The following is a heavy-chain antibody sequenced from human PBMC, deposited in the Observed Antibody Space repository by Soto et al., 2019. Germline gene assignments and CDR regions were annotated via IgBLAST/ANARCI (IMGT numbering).Heavy chain of an antibody. CDR2: SYYTGST. V-gene: IGHV4-31*03. D-gene: IGHD3-22*01. CDR1: GGSISSGGYY. Sequence: SETLSLTCTVSGGSISSGGYYWSLIRQHPSKGLDWIGYSYYTGSTYYNPSLKRRVTISVATSKKQFSLKLSSVTAADTAVYYCARDNYDSSGYYHGSFDYWGQGTLVTVSS. J-gene: IGHJ4*02. CDR3: ARDNYDSSGYYHGSFDY.